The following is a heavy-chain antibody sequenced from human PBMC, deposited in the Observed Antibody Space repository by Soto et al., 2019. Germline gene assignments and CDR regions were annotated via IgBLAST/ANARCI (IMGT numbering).Heavy chain of an antibody. CDR3: ARHGRGSGSYPAY. CDR2: IYYSGST. V-gene: IGHV4-59*08. CDR1: GGSISSYY. J-gene: IGHJ4*02. D-gene: IGHD3-10*01. Sequence: SQTLSLTCTVSGGSISSYYWNWIRQPPGKGLEWIGYIYYSGSTNYNPSLKSRVTISVDTSKNQFSLKLSSVTAADTAVYYCARHGRGSGSYPAYWGQGTLVTVSS.